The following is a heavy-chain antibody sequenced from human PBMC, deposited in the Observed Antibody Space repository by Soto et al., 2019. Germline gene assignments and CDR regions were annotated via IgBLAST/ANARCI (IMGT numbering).Heavy chain of an antibody. D-gene: IGHD6-25*01. J-gene: IGHJ1*01. Sequence: QVQLQESGPGLVKPSGTLSLTCTVSGGSISSGGYYWSWIRQHPGKGLEWIGYIYYSGSTYYNPSLKSRVTISVDTSKNQFSLKLSSVTAADTAVYYCARDSGSGPAEYFQHWGQGTLVTVSS. V-gene: IGHV4-31*03. CDR2: IYYSGST. CDR3: ARDSGSGPAEYFQH. CDR1: GGSISSGGYY.